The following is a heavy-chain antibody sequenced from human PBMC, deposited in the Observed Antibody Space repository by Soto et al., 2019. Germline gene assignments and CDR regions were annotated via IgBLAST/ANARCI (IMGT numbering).Heavy chain of an antibody. D-gene: IGHD3-10*01. CDR1: GYTFTSYD. V-gene: IGHV1-8*01. CDR3: ARVRWFERDAFDI. Sequence: GASVKVSCKASGYTFTSYDINWVRQATGQGLEWMGWMNPNSGNTGYAQKFQGRVTMTRNTSISTAYMELSSLRSEDTAVYYCARVRWFERDAFDIWGQGTMVTVSS. J-gene: IGHJ3*02. CDR2: MNPNSGNT.